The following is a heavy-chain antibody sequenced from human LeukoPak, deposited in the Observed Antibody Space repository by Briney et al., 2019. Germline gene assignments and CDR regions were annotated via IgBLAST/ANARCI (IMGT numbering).Heavy chain of an antibody. D-gene: IGHD3-22*01. CDR2: ITTSGDST. CDR1: GGTLNNYD. Sequence: GGSLRLFCGVSGGTLNNYDLCGVRQALGKGLVGGSFITTSGDSTSYADSVKRRLTISRANHRNTLYMQMNSRRDEDTAVYYCAIMHGYYDGSGYWVQWGQGTLVTVSS. CDR3: AIMHGYYDGSGYWVQ. V-gene: IGHV3-23*01. J-gene: IGHJ4*02.